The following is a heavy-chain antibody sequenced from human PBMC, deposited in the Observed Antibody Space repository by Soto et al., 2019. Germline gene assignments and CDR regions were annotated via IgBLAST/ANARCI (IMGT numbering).Heavy chain of an antibody. CDR3: ARDVGLDPSGPWFDP. D-gene: IGHD3-10*01. Sequence: QVQLVESGGGVVQPGRSLRLSCAASGFTFSSYAMHWVRQAPGKGLEWVAVISYDGSNKYYADSVKGRFTISRDNSKNTLYLQMNSLRAEDTAVYYCARDVGLDPSGPWFDPWGQGTLVTVSS. V-gene: IGHV3-30-3*01. J-gene: IGHJ5*02. CDR1: GFTFSSYA. CDR2: ISYDGSNK.